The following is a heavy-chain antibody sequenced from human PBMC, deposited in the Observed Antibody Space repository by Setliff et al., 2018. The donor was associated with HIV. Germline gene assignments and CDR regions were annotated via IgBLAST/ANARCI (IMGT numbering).Heavy chain of an antibody. CDR1: GGSISSGSYY. J-gene: IGHJ6*03. CDR2: IYTSGST. Sequence: SETLSLTCTVSGGSISSGSYYWSWIRQPAGKGLEWIGHIYTSGSTNYNPSLKSRVTISVDTSKNPFSLKLISVTAADTAVYYCARAGGDYYGSGSYYFYYYMDVWGKGTTVTVSS. CDR3: ARAGGDYYGSGSYYFYYYMDV. D-gene: IGHD3-10*01. V-gene: IGHV4-61*09.